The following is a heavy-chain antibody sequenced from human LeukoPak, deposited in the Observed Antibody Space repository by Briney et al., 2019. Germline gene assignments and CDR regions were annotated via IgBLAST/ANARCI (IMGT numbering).Heavy chain of an antibody. CDR2: ISGSGGST. Sequence: GGSLRLSCAASGFTFSSYAMSWVRQAPGKGLEWVSAISGSGGSTYYADSVKGRFTISRDNSKNTLYLQMNSLRAEDTAVYYCAKGMYSSSPRGYYFDYWGQGTLVTVSS. CDR1: GFTFSSYA. V-gene: IGHV3-23*01. J-gene: IGHJ4*02. CDR3: AKGMYSSSPRGYYFDY. D-gene: IGHD6-6*01.